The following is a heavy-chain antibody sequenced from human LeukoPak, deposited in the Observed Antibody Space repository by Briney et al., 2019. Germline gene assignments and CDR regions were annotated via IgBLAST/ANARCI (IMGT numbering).Heavy chain of an antibody. Sequence: SETLSLTCTVSGYSISSGYYWGWIRQPPGKGLEWIGSIYHSGSTYYNPSLKSRVTISVDTSKNQFSLKLSSVTAADTAVYYCARVRCSGGSCPYYYYYYYMDVWGKGTTVTVSS. CDR2: IYHSGST. CDR1: GYSISSGYY. J-gene: IGHJ6*03. V-gene: IGHV4-38-2*02. D-gene: IGHD2-15*01. CDR3: ARVRCSGGSCPYYYYYYYMDV.